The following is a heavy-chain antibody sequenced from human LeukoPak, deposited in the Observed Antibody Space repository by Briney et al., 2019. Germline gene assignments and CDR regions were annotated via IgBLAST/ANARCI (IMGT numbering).Heavy chain of an antibody. CDR2: MNPNSGNT. J-gene: IGHJ6*02. CDR3: AARPLRYFDWLPEW. D-gene: IGHD3-9*01. V-gene: IGHV1-8*01. CDR1: GYTFTSYD. Sequence: ASVKVSCKASGYTFTSYDINWVRQATGQGLEWMGWMNPNSGNTGYAQKFQGRVTMTRNTSISTAYMELSSLRSEDTAVYYCAARPLRYFDWLPEWWGQGTTVTVSS.